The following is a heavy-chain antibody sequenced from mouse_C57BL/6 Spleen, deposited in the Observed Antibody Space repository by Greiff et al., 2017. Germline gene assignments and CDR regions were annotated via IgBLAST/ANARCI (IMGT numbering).Heavy chain of an antibody. CDR3: ARRSGTYYVDY. CDR1: GFTFSSSA. V-gene: IGHV5-4*01. J-gene: IGHJ2*01. D-gene: IGHD4-1*01. Sequence: EVQLQESGGGLVKPGGSPKLSCAASGFTFSSSAMSWVRQTPEKRLEWVATISDGGSYTYYPDNVKGRFPISRDNAKNNLDLQMSQLKSEDTAMYYCARRSGTYYVDYWGQGTTLTVSS. CDR2: ISDGGSYT.